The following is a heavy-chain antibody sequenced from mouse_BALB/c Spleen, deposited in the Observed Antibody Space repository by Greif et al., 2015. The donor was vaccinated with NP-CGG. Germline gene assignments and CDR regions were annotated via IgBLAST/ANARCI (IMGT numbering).Heavy chain of an antibody. D-gene: IGHD1-1*01. Sequence: QVQLKQSGPGLVAPSQSLSITCTVSGFSLTGYGVNWVRQPPGKGLEWLGMIWGDGSTDYNSALKSRLSISKDNSKSQGLLKRNRLQTDDTARYDCARVGITTVVADAMFYWGQGTSVTVAS. CDR3: ARVGITTVVADAMFY. J-gene: IGHJ4*01. V-gene: IGHV2-6-7*01. CDR1: GFSLTGYG. CDR2: IWGDGST.